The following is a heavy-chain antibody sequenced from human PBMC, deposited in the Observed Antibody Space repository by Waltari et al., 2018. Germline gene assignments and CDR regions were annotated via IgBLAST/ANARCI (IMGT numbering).Heavy chain of an antibody. V-gene: IGHV4-39*07. CDR1: GGSLSSSSYY. CDR3: ARRHYDILTGYHDLYFDY. Sequence: QLQLQEAGPGLVKPSETLSLTCTVSGGSLSSSSYYWGWIRQPPGEGLEWVGSLYYSGSTYYNPPLKSRVTISVDTSKNQFSLKLSSVTAADTAVYYCARRHYDILTGYHDLYFDYWGQGTLVTVSS. CDR2: LYYSGST. D-gene: IGHD3-9*01. J-gene: IGHJ4*02.